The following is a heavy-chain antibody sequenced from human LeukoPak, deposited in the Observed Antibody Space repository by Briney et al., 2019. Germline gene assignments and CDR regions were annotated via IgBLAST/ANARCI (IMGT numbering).Heavy chain of an antibody. CDR2: IRYDGSNK. Sequence: GGSLRLSCAASGFTFSSYGMHWVRQAPGKGLEWVAFIRYDGSNKYYADSVKGRFTISRDNSKNTLYLQMNSLRAEDTAVYYCAKDSDPGYSSGAWGYWGQGTLVTVSS. D-gene: IGHD6-19*01. J-gene: IGHJ4*02. CDR1: GFTFSSYG. V-gene: IGHV3-30*02. CDR3: AKDSDPGYSSGAWGY.